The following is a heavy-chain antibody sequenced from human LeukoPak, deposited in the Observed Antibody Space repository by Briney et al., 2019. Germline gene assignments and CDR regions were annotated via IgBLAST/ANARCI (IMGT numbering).Heavy chain of an antibody. D-gene: IGHD3-10*01. CDR3: ARGAKSVLLSS. Sequence: GGSLRLSCAASGFTVSSNYMNWVRQAPGKGLEWVSSISSSSSYIYYADSVKGRFTISRDNAKNSLYLQMNSLRAEDTAVYYCARGAKSVLLSSWGQGTLVTVSS. J-gene: IGHJ1*01. CDR1: GFTVSSNY. CDR2: ISSSSSYI. V-gene: IGHV3-21*01.